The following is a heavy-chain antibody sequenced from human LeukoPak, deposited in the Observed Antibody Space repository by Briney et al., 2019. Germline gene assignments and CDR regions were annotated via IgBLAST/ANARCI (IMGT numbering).Heavy chain of an antibody. J-gene: IGHJ6*02. D-gene: IGHD3-22*01. CDR2: INPNSGGT. CDR3: ASPEVTYYQHSSGAYGMDV. V-gene: IGHV1-2*02. Sequence: ASVKVSCKASGYTFTGYYMHWVRQAPGQGLEWMGWINPNSGGTNYAQKFQSRVTMTSDTSINTAYMELRRLRSVDTDVYNRASPEVTYYQHSSGAYGMDVWGQGTTVTVSS. CDR1: GYTFTGYY.